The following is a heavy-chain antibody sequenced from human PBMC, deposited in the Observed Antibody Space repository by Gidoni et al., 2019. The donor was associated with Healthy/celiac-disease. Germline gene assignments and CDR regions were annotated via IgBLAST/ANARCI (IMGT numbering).Heavy chain of an antibody. CDR1: GFPFGNAW. CDR3: TTDGSTTVPDYYYYGMDV. D-gene: IGHD4-17*01. Sequence: EVQLVESGGGLVKPGRSLRLSCAASGFPFGNAWVGWVRQAPGKGLEWVGRIKSKTDGGTTDYAAPVKGRFTISRDDSKNTLYLQMNSLKTEDTAVYYCTTDGSTTVPDYYYYGMDVWGQGTTVTVSS. J-gene: IGHJ6*02. CDR2: IKSKTDGGTT. V-gene: IGHV3-15*01.